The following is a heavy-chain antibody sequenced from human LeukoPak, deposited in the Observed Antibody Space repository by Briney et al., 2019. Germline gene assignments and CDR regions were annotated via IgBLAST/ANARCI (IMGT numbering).Heavy chain of an antibody. CDR2: IYYSGST. CDR3: AVRIAARPYAFDI. J-gene: IGHJ3*02. D-gene: IGHD6-6*01. CDR1: GGSISSYY. V-gene: IGHV4-59*01. Sequence: PSETLSLTCTVSGGSISSYYWSWIRQPPGKGLEWIGYIYYSGSTNYNPSLKSRVTISVDTSKNQFSLTLSSVTAADTAVYYCAVRIAARPYAFDIWGQGTMVTVSS.